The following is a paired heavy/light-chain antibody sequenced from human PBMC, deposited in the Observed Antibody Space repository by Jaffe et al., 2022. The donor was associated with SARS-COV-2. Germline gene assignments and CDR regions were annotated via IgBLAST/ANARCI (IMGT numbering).Light chain of an antibody. J-gene: IGLJ3*02. CDR3: QVWDSSSDHVV. Sequence: SYVLTQAPSVSVAPGQTARITCGGNNIGSKRVHWYQQKPGQAPVLVVYEDSDRPSGIPERFSGSNSGNTATLTISRVEAGDEADYYCQVWDSSSDHVVFGGGTKLTVL. CDR2: EDS. V-gene: IGLV3-21*02. CDR1: NIGSKR.
Heavy chain of an antibody. CDR1: GFTFSSCG. Sequence: EVQLLESGGNLVQPGGSLRLSCAASGFTFSSCGMSWVRQAPGKGLEWVSAISGSGDRTYYADSVKGRFTISRDNSKDTLYLQMNSLRAEDTALYYCAKCRTLYDFWTTYYNFDYWGQGTLVTVSS. J-gene: IGHJ4*02. CDR3: AKCRTLYDFWTTYYNFDY. CDR2: ISGSGDRT. V-gene: IGHV3-23*01. D-gene: IGHD3-3*01.